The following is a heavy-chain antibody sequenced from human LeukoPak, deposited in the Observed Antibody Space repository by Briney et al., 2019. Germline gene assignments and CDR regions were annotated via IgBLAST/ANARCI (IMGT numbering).Heavy chain of an antibody. J-gene: IGHJ5*02. CDR1: GFTFSSYS. CDR2: ISSSSSTI. Sequence: GGSLRLSCAASGFTFSSYSMNWARQAPGKGLEWVSYISSSSSTIYYADSVKGRFTISRDNAKNSLYLQMNSLRAEDTAVYYCARDAQSEIWGDWLLSRQTIPNWFDPWGQGTLVTVSS. CDR3: ARDAQSEIWGDWLLSRQTIPNWFDP. D-gene: IGHD3-9*01. V-gene: IGHV3-48*01.